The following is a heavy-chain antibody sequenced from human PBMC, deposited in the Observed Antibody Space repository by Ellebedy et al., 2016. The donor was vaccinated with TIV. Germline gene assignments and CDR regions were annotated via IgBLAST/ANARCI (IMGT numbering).Heavy chain of an antibody. Sequence: GESLKISCQASGFTLGVYWMSWVRQTPGKGLEWVANMKEDGGEKYYVGSVKGRFTISRDNAKNSLFLQMNSLSAEDTAFYYCASNLGGSYTVWGQGTLVTVSS. V-gene: IGHV3-7*03. J-gene: IGHJ4*02. CDR1: GFTLGVYW. D-gene: IGHD3-10*01. CDR2: MKEDGGEK. CDR3: ASNLGGSYTV.